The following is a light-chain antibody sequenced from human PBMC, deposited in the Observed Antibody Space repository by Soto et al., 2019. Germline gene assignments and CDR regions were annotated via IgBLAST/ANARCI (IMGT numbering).Light chain of an antibody. V-gene: IGKV1-12*01. CDR3: QQANSFPIT. Sequence: DIQMTQSPSSVSASVGDRVTITCRARQGISSWLAWYQQKPGKAPKLLIYSASSLKSGVPSRFSGSGSGTDFTINISSLLPEDFETYYCQQANSFPITFGQGTRLEIK. J-gene: IGKJ5*01. CDR1: QGISSW. CDR2: SAS.